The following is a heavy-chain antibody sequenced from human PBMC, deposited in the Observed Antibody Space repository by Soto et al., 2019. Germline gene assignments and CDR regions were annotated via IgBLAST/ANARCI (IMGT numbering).Heavy chain of an antibody. CDR1: GFTFSSYD. D-gene: IGHD6-13*01. V-gene: IGHV3-13*01. J-gene: IGHJ3*02. CDR2: IGTAGDT. Sequence: GGSLRLSCAASGFTFSSYDMHWVRQATGKGLEWVSAIGTAGDTYYPGSVKGRFTISRENAKNTLYLQMNSLRAEDTAVYYCAKAKPRSFIAAAIAAFDIWGQGTMVTVSS. CDR3: AKAKPRSFIAAAIAAFDI.